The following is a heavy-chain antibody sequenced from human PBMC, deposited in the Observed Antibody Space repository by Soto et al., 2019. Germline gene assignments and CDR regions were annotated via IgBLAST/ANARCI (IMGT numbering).Heavy chain of an antibody. J-gene: IGHJ5*02. CDR3: AREYCSSTSCLNWFDP. V-gene: IGHV3-48*01. D-gene: IGHD2-2*01. Sequence: GGSLRLSCAASGFTFSSYSMNWVRQAPGKGLEWVSYISSSSSTIYYADSVKGRFTISRDNAKNPLYLQMNSLRAEDTAVYYCAREYCSSTSCLNWFDPWGQGTLVTVSS. CDR1: GFTFSSYS. CDR2: ISSSSSTI.